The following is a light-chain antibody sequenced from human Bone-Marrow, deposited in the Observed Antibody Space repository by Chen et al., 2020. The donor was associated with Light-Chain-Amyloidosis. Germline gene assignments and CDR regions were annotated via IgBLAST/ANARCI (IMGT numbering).Light chain of an antibody. V-gene: IGLV1-47*01. CDR1: SANIGMND. Sequence: QSVLTQLLAASETPAQRVTISCSGASANIGMNDFYWYQHFPGAAPNLLIHRNPQRPSGVPVRFSASKSGTSAFLAISGLRSEAEADYYCAAWHGRLSGYVFGTGSKVIVL. CDR2: RNP. CDR3: AAWHGRLSGYV. J-gene: IGLJ1*01.